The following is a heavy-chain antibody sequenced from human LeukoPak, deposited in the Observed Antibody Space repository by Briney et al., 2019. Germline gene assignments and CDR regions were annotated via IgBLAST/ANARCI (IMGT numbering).Heavy chain of an antibody. CDR3: ARDHSGYLTYYFDY. V-gene: IGHV3-53*01. CDR1: GFTVSSNY. Sequence: GGSLRLSCAASGFTVSSNYMSRVRQAPGKGLEWVSVIYSGGSTYYADSVKGRFTISRDNSKNTLYLQMNSLRAEDTAVYYCARDHSGYLTYYFDYWGQGTLVTVSS. CDR2: IYSGGST. D-gene: IGHD3-22*01. J-gene: IGHJ4*02.